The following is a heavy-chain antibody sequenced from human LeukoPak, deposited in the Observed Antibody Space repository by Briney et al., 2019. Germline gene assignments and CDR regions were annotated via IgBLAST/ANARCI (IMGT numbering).Heavy chain of an antibody. D-gene: IGHD3-22*01. CDR3: ASPYDSSGYYGLAPYY. J-gene: IGHJ4*02. V-gene: IGHV4-59*01. CDR1: GGSISSYY. CDR2: IYYSGST. Sequence: SETLSLTCTVSGGSISSYYWSWIRQPPGKGLEWIGYIYYSGSTNYNPSLKSRVTISVDTSKNQFSLKLSSVTAADTAVYYCASPYDSSGYYGLAPYYWGQGTLVTVSS.